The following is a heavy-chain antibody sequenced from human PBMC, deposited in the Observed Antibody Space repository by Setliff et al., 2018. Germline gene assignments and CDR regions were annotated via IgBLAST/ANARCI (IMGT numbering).Heavy chain of an antibody. J-gene: IGHJ4*02. CDR3: AKDRVNDGVWDLDS. Sequence: GGSLRLSCETSGFTFRDYSMTWVRQAPGKGLEWVSGVNQGGSEFHADSVKGRFTISRDNSKSSVYLQINNLRVEDTAIYYCAKDRVNDGVWDLDSWGQGTLVTVSS. D-gene: IGHD2-8*01. CDR1: GFTFRDYS. CDR2: VNQGGSE. V-gene: IGHV3-23*01.